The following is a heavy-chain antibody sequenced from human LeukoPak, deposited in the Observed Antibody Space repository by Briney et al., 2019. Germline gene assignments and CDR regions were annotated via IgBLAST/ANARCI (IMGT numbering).Heavy chain of an antibody. CDR3: AREEWFGDFYFAY. Sequence: ASVKVSCKASGYTFIGFTLNWMRQAPGQGLEWMGWINPNSGGTNYAQKFQGRVTMTRDTFINTVYMDLTRLRSDDTAVYYCAREEWFGDFYFAYWGQGALVTVSS. D-gene: IGHD3-10*01. CDR2: INPNSGGT. CDR1: GYTFIGFT. V-gene: IGHV1-2*02. J-gene: IGHJ4*02.